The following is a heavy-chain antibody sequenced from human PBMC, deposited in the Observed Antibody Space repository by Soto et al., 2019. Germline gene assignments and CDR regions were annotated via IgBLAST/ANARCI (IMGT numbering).Heavy chain of an antibody. CDR3: ARAPNYYHYMDV. CDR1: GFTFSSYW. Sequence: GGSLRLSCAASGFTFSSYWMTWVRQAPGKGLEWVANIKQDGSEKYYVDFVRGRFTISRDSVKNSLYLQMNSLRAEDTAVYYCARAPNYYHYMDVWGKGTTVTV. J-gene: IGHJ6*03. V-gene: IGHV3-7*01. CDR2: IKQDGSEK.